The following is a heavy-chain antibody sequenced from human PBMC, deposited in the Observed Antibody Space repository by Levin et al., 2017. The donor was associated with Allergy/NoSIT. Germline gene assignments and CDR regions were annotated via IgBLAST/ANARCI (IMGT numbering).Heavy chain of an antibody. J-gene: IGHJ5*02. CDR1: GFSFSSYV. Sequence: GGSLRLSCAASGFSFSSYVMSWVRQAPGKGLEWVSAISGSGDSTYYADSVKGRFTVSRDNSKNTLYLQMNSLRAEDTAVYYCAKDPLNHDYGNWFDPWGQGTLVTVSS. D-gene: IGHD5-12*01. CDR3: AKDPLNHDYGNWFDP. V-gene: IGHV3-23*01. CDR2: ISGSGDST.